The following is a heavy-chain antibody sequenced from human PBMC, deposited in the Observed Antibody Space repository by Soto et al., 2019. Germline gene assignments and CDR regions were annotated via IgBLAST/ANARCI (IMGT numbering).Heavy chain of an antibody. J-gene: IGHJ6*02. D-gene: IGHD5-12*01. CDR3: ARHQAYSGYLQSYYYYGMDV. Sequence: SETLSLTCTVSGGSISSYYWSWIRQPPGKGLEWIGYIYYSGSTNYNPSLKSRVTISVDTSKNHFSLKLSSVTAADTAVYYCARHQAYSGYLQSYYYYGMDVWGQGTTVTVSS. CDR2: IYYSGST. CDR1: GGSISSYY. V-gene: IGHV4-59*08.